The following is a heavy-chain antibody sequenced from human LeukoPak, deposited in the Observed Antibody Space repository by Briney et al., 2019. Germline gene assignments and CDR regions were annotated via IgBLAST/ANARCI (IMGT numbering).Heavy chain of an antibody. D-gene: IGHD6-13*01. CDR2: IIPIFGTA. CDR1: GGTFSSYA. Sequence: GASVKVSCKASGGTFSSYAISWVRQAPGQGLEWMGGIIPIFGTANYAQKFQGRVTITTDESTSTAYMELSSLRSEDTAVYYCARGAIIAAGRRPSYCMDVWGKGTTVTVSS. CDR3: ARGAIIAAGRRPSYCMDV. V-gene: IGHV1-69*05. J-gene: IGHJ6*03.